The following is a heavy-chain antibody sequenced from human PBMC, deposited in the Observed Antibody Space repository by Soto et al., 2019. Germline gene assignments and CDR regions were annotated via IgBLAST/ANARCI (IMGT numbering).Heavy chain of an antibody. CDR1: GFTFSSYE. J-gene: IGHJ6*02. CDR3: TSIPGTTFGMDV. V-gene: IGHV3-48*03. D-gene: IGHD1-7*01. CDR2: ISSSGSTI. Sequence: VQLVESGGGLVQPGGSLRLSCAASGFTFSSYEMNWVRQAPGKGLEWVSYISSSGSTIYYADSVKGRFTISRDNAKNSLYLQMNSLRAEDTAVYYCTSIPGTTFGMDVWGQGTTVTVSS.